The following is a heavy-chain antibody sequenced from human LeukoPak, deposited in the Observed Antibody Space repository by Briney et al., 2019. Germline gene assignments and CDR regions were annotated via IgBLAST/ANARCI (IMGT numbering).Heavy chain of an antibody. CDR3: ARAGIAAAGLTWFNP. CDR2: IYYSGST. J-gene: IGHJ5*02. Sequence: PSETLSLTCTVSGGSISSSSYYWGWIRQPPGKGLEWIGSIYYSGSTYYNPSLKSRVTISVDTSKNQFSLKLSSVTAADTAVYYCARAGIAAAGLTWFNPWGQGTLVTVSS. D-gene: IGHD6-13*01. V-gene: IGHV4-39*07. CDR1: GGSISSSSYY.